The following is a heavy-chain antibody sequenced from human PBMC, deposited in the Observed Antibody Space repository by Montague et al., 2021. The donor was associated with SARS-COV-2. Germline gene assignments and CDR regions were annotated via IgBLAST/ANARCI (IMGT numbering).Heavy chain of an antibody. CDR3: AREVALCHGDRNDY. D-gene: IGHD2-21*02. CDR2: IGDSGVSI. Sequence: SLRLSCAASGFTFSTYEMNWVRQAPGKGLEWISYIGDSGVSIHYADSVKGRFTISRDNAKNSLYLQINSLRAEDTAVYYCAREVALCHGDRNDYWGQGTLVTVSS. CDR1: GFTFSTYE. J-gene: IGHJ4*02. V-gene: IGHV3-48*03.